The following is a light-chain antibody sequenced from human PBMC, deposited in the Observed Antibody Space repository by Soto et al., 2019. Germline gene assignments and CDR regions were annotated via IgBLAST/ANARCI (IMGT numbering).Light chain of an antibody. CDR1: SSDVGAYKY. J-gene: IGLJ3*02. V-gene: IGLV2-8*01. CDR2: EVT. Sequence: QSALTQPPSASGSPGQSVTISCTGTSSDVGAYKYVSWYQQYPGKAPKLMIYEVTTRPSGVPDRFSGSKSVNTASLTVSGLQAEYEADYYCTSYVGNDIWVFGGGTKLTVL. CDR3: TSYVGNDIWV.